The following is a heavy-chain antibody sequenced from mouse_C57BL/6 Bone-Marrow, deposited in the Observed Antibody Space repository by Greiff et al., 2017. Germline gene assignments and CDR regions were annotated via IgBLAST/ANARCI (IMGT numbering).Heavy chain of an antibody. J-gene: IGHJ3*01. V-gene: IGHV5-12*01. CDR1: GFTFSDYY. Sequence: EVKVVESGGGLVQPGGSLKLSCAASGFTFSDYYMYWVRQTPEKRLEWVAYISNGGGSTYYPDTVKGRFTISRDNAKNTLYLQMSSLKSDDTAMYYCARMGWLLPFAYWGQGTLGTVSA. CDR2: ISNGGGST. CDR3: ARMGWLLPFAY. D-gene: IGHD2-3*01.